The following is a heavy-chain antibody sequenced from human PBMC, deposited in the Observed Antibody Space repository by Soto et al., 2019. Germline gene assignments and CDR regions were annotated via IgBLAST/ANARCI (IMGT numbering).Heavy chain of an antibody. Sequence: QVHLVESGGGVVQPGRSLRLSCVASAFSFRHYAMHWVHQAPGKGLEWVAIISFDGSDKYYADSVKGRFTISRDNSKNTLYLQMNSLRVEDTAVYYCAKPFVGEGLLVSDYWGQGTLVTVSS. CDR3: AKPFVGEGLLVSDY. J-gene: IGHJ4*02. V-gene: IGHV3-30*18. CDR1: AFSFRHYA. CDR2: ISFDGSDK. D-gene: IGHD2-8*02.